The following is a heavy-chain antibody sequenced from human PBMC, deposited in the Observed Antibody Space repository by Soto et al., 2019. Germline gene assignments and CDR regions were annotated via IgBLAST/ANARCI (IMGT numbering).Heavy chain of an antibody. CDR3: AKSRVFIGAIVTLLDS. D-gene: IGHD3-16*02. Sequence: GSLRLSCATSGFTFSSYAMVCVPQAAEKGLEWVASISNNGDTAYYADSVKGRFTISRGNSENTLYLQMNGLRADDTALYFCAKSRVFIGAIVTLLDSWGQGTQVTVSS. CDR1: GFTFSSYA. CDR2: ISNNGDTA. V-gene: IGHV3-23*01. J-gene: IGHJ4*02.